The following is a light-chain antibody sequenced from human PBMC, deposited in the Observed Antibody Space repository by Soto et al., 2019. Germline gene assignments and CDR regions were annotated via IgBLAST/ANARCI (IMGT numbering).Light chain of an antibody. CDR1: QSVSNNY. CDR3: QQYGVSPIMFT. CDR2: GAS. J-gene: IGKJ2*01. Sequence: EIVLVQSPGTLSLSPGERATLSCRASQSVSNNYLAWYQQKPGQAPRLLIYGASSRATGVPDRFSGSGTGTDLSLTITRLEPEDFAVYYCQQYGVSPIMFTFGQGTKVGVK. V-gene: IGKV3-20*01.